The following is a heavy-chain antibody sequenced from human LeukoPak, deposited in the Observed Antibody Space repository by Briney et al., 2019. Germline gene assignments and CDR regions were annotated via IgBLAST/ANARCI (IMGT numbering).Heavy chain of an antibody. D-gene: IGHD4-17*01. CDR3: ARELDYGDYLLDY. J-gene: IGHJ4*02. CDR1: EFTFSSYW. CDR2: ISGDGRST. Sequence: GGSLRLSCAASEFTFSSYWMHWVRQAPGKGLVWVSRISGDGRSTSYADSVKDRFTISRDNAKNTMYLQMNSLRVEDTAVYFCARELDYGDYLLDYWGQGTLVTVSS. V-gene: IGHV3-74*01.